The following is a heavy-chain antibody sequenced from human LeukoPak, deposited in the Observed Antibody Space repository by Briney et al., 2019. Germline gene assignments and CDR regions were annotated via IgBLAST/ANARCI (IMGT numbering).Heavy chain of an antibody. CDR3: ARGRGYSGYDKTTVTTGFDY. V-gene: IGHV1-18*01. Sequence: ASVKVSCKASGYTFTSYGISWVRQAPGQGLGWMGWISAYNGNTNYAQKLQGRVTMTTDTSTSTAYMELRSLRSDDTAVYYCARGRGYSGYDKTTVTTGFDYWGQGTLVTVSS. CDR1: GYTFTSYG. CDR2: ISAYNGNT. J-gene: IGHJ4*02. D-gene: IGHD5-12*01.